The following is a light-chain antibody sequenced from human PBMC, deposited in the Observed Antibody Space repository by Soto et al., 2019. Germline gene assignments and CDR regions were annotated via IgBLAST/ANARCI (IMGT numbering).Light chain of an antibody. Sequence: DIVLTQSPATLSLSPGERATLSCRASQSVSSYLAWYQQKPGQAPRLLIYDASNRATGIPARFSGSGSGTDFTLTISSLEPEDFASYHCQQTYSDISFGGGTKV. J-gene: IGKJ4*01. V-gene: IGKV3-11*01. CDR1: QSVSSY. CDR3: QQTYSDIS. CDR2: DAS.